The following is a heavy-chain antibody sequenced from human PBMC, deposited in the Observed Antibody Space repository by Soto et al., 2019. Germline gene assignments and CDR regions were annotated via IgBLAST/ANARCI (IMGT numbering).Heavy chain of an antibody. CDR1: GGSISSYY. V-gene: IGHV4-59*01. CDR3: ARSGYSTEFDY. Sequence: PSETLSLTCTVSGGSISSYYWSWIRQPPGKGLEWIGYIYYSGSTNYNPSLKSRVTISVDTSKNQFSLKLSSVTAADTAVYYCARSGYSTEFDYWGQGTLVTVSS. J-gene: IGHJ4*02. CDR2: IYYSGST. D-gene: IGHD6-13*01.